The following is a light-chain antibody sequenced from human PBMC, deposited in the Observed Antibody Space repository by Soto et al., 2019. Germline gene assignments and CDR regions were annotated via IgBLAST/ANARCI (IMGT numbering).Light chain of an antibody. CDR2: EDS. V-gene: IGLV3-10*01. Sequence: SYELTQSPSVSVSPGQTARITCSGDELPKKYAYWYQQKSGQAPVLVIYEDSERPSGIPERFSGSSSGTMATLTISGAQVEDEADYYCYSIDNSGNHWMLFGGGTKLTVL. CDR1: ELPKKY. CDR3: YSIDNSGNHWML. J-gene: IGLJ2*01.